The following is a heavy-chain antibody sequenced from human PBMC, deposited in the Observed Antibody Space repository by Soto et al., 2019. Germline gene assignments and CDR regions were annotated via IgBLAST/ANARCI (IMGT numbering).Heavy chain of an antibody. J-gene: IGHJ4*02. CDR3: ARDLGAWPFDY. CDR2: IWSDGSIE. V-gene: IGHV3-33*01. CDR1: GFTFSSSG. D-gene: IGHD1-26*01. Sequence: PGGSLRLSCGASGFTFSSSGMHWVRQAPGKGLEWVAVIWSDGSIEKYADSVRGRFTISRDNSKNTLYLQMNNLRAEDTAVYYCARDLGAWPFDYWGQGTLVTVSS.